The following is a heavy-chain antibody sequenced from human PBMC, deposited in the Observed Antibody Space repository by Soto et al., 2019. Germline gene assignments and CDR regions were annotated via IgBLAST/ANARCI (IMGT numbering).Heavy chain of an antibody. Sequence: QVQLVESGGGLVKPGGSLRLSCTASGFTFTDHYMTWIRQAPGKGLEWVSYIHSGGSNIYYADSVRGRFTIPRDNAKNSVYLQMSSRRAEDTAIYYCARDIRGANWGQGTLVIVYS. D-gene: IGHD3-10*01. CDR1: GFTFTDHY. CDR3: ARDIRGAN. J-gene: IGHJ4*02. V-gene: IGHV3-11*01. CDR2: IHSGGSNI.